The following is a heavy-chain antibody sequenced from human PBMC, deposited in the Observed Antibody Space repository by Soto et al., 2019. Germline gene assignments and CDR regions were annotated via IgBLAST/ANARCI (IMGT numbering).Heavy chain of an antibody. CDR1: GFTFNIYR. D-gene: IGHD2-15*01. J-gene: IGHJ4*02. Sequence: EVQLVESGGGFVQPGGSLRLSCTVSGFTFNIYRMHWVRQAPGKGLMWVSLINRDMNTNYADSVKGRFTITRDNAKNMVYLQMTSLRVEDTAVYYCARDFEDLGYWGQGTLVTVSS. V-gene: IGHV3-74*01. CDR2: INRDMNT. CDR3: ARDFEDLGY.